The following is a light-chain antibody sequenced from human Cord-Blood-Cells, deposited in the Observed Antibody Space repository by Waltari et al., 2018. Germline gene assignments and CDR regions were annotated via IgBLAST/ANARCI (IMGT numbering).Light chain of an antibody. CDR1: SSDVGGYNY. CDR3: SSYTSSSTLV. CDR2: DVS. V-gene: IGLV2-14*03. J-gene: IGLJ3*02. Sequence: QSALTQPASVSGSPGQSITISCTGTSSDVGGYNYVSWYQQHQGKAPKPMIYDVSNRPSGVSNRFSGSKSCNTASLTISGLQAEDDADYYCSSYTSSSTLVFGGGTKLTVL.